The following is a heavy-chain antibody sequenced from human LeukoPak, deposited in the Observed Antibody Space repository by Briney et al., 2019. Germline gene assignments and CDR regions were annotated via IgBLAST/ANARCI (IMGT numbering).Heavy chain of an antibody. Sequence: GASVKVSCKASGYTFTSYGISWVRQAPGQGLEWMRWISAYNGNANYAQKLQGRVTMTTDTSTSTAYMELRSLRSDDTAVYYCARRSPDDYYYYMDVWGKGTTVTVSS. CDR1: GYTFTSYG. J-gene: IGHJ6*03. V-gene: IGHV1-18*01. CDR3: ARRSPDDYYYYMDV. CDR2: ISAYNGNA.